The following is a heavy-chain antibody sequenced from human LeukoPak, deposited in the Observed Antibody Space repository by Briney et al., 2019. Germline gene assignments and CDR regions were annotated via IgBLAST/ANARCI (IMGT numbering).Heavy chain of an antibody. J-gene: IGHJ4*02. CDR3: AKRRDYFDY. V-gene: IGHV3-23*01. Sequence: GGSLRLSCSASGFTFSSYAMSWVRQAPGKGLEWVSSVNDGGDNTYYADYLRGRFTVSRDNSRNTLWLQMNSLRAEDTAIYYCAKRRDYFDYWGQGTLVSVSS. CDR2: VNDGGDNT. CDR1: GFTFSSYA.